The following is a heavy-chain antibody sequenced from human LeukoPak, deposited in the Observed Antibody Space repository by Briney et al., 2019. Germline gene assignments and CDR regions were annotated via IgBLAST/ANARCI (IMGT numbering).Heavy chain of an antibody. CDR2: LYSDGNT. CDR1: GFTVITND. CDR3: ARGVEPLAANTLAY. J-gene: IGHJ4*02. D-gene: IGHD1-14*01. Sequence: GGSLRLSCAASGFTVITNDMTWVPQAPGKELKWVSVLYSDGNTKYPDSVQGRFTISRDNSKNTLYLEMNSLSPDDTAVYYCARGVEPLAANTLAYWGQGTLVTVSS. V-gene: IGHV3-53*01.